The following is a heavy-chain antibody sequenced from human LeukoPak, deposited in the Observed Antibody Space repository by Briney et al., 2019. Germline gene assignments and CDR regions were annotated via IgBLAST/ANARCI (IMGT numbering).Heavy chain of an antibody. CDR2: INPNSGDT. J-gene: IGHJ4*02. CDR3: ATQRGSYLWGADFDY. D-gene: IGHD3-16*01. V-gene: IGHV1-2*02. CDR1: GYTFTGYY. Sequence: GESLKISCKGSGYTFTGYYMHWVRQAPGQGLEWMGWINPNSGDTKYSQKFQGRVTMTRDTSISTAYMELSRLRFDDTAVYYCATQRGSYLWGADFDYWGQGTLVTVSS.